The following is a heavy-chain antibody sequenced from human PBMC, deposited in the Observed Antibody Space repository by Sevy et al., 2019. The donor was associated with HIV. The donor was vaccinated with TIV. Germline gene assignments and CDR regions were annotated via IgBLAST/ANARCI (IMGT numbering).Heavy chain of an antibody. CDR2: IRYDGSNK. J-gene: IGHJ6*02. D-gene: IGHD6-6*01. V-gene: IGHV3-30*02. CDR3: AKDGSSIAASLSGMDV. CDR1: GFTFSSYR. Sequence: GGSLRLSCAASGFTFSSYRMHWVRQAPGKGLEWVAFIRYDGSNKYYADSVKGRFTISRDNSKNTLYLQMNSLRAEDTAVYYCAKDGSSIAASLSGMDVWGQGTTVTVSS.